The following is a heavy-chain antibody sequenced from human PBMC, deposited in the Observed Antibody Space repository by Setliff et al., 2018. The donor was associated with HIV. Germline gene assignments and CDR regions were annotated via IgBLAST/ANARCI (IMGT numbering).Heavy chain of an antibody. D-gene: IGHD3-22*01. CDR3: ARQAHPRGYYGSAGLFDY. J-gene: IGHJ4*02. CDR2: ISDTGIST. V-gene: IGHV3-23*01. CDR1: CA. Sequence: CAMSWVRQAPGKGLEWVSAISDTGISTYYADSVKGRLTISRDTSKNTLHLHMNSLRAEDTAVYYCARQAHPRGYYGSAGLFDYWGQETPVTVSS.